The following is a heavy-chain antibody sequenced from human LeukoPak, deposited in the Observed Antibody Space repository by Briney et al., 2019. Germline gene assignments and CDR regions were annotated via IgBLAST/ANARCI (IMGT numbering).Heavy chain of an antibody. D-gene: IGHD3-22*01. Sequence: PSQTLSLTCTVSGGSLSSGDYFWSWLRQHPGTGLEWIGYIYYSGSPYYNPSLKSRVTISVDTSKNQFSLKLSSVTAADTAVYYCARAGGEEYYYDSSGYSHWGQGTLVTVSS. J-gene: IGHJ4*02. CDR3: ARAGGEEYYYDSSGYSH. V-gene: IGHV4-31*03. CDR2: IYYSGSP. CDR1: GGSLSSGDYF.